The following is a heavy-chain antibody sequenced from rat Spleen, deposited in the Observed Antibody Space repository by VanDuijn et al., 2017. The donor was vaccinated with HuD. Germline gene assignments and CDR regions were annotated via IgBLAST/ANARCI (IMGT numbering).Heavy chain of an antibody. CDR3: ARLTTGWYFDF. CDR1: GFTFSNYY. D-gene: IGHD1-10*01. Sequence: EVQLVESGGGSVQPGRSLKLSCAASGFTFSNYYMAWVRQAPTKGLEWVTTIGYDDYTTYYRDSMKGRFTVSRDNAKSTLYLQMDSLRSEDTATYYCARLTTGWYFDFWGPGTMVTVSS. V-gene: IGHV5-29*01. CDR2: IGYDDYTT. J-gene: IGHJ1*01.